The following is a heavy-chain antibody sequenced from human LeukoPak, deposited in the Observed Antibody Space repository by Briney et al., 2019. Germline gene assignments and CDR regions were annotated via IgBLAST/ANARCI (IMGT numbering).Heavy chain of an antibody. V-gene: IGHV3-23*01. CDR2: ISGSGGST. J-gene: IGHJ4*02. CDR1: GFTFSSYA. Sequence: GGSLRLSCAASGFTFSSYAMTWVRQAPGKRLEWVSAISGSGGSTYYADSVKGRFTISRDNSKNTLYLQMNSLRAEDTAVYYCAKGSYSTEGYWGQGTLVSVSS. D-gene: IGHD6-13*01. CDR3: AKGSYSTEGY.